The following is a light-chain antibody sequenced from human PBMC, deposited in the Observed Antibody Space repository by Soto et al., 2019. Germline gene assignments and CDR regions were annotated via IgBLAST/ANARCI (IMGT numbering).Light chain of an antibody. CDR1: QSIRSN. J-gene: IGKJ1*01. CDR2: GAS. CDR3: QQYNNLWT. Sequence: EIVLTQSPGTLSLSPGERATLSCRASQSIRSNYLAWYQQKPGQAPRFLIYGASTRATGIPARFSGSGSGTEFTLTISSLQSEDFAVYYCQQYNNLWTFGQGTKGDIK. V-gene: IGKV3-15*01.